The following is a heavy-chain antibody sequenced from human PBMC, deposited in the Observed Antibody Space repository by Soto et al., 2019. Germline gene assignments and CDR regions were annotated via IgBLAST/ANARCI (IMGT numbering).Heavy chain of an antibody. CDR2: ISYDGSNK. Sequence: LRLSCAASGFTFSSYGMHWVRQAPGKGLEWVAVISYDGSNKYYADSVKGRFTISRDNSKNTLYLQMNSLRAEDTAVYYCAKGEGGGTDYWGQGTLVTVSS. V-gene: IGHV3-30*18. D-gene: IGHD1-1*01. CDR3: AKGEGGGTDY. J-gene: IGHJ4*02. CDR1: GFTFSSYG.